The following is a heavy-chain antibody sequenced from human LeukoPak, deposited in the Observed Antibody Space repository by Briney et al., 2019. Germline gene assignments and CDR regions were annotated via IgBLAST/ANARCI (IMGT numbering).Heavy chain of an antibody. V-gene: IGHV3-33*06. J-gene: IGHJ4*02. CDR1: GFTFSSYG. D-gene: IGHD3-10*01. CDR2: IWYDGSNK. CDR3: AKDRVGPKYYFDY. Sequence: GGSLRLSCAASGFTFSSYGMHWVRQAPGKGLEWVAVIWYDGSNKYYADSVKGRFTISRDNSKNTLYLQMNSLRAEDTAVYYCAKDRVGPKYYFDYWGQGTLVTVSS.